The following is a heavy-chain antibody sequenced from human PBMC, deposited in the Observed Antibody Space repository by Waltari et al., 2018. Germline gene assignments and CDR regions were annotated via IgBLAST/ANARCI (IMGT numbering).Heavy chain of an antibody. CDR1: GFTFRAYW. V-gene: IGHV3-74*01. CDR3: ARLSRHLDHTLDL. CDR2: ITPDGVTK. Sequence: EVQLMESGGRSVQIGGSLTLSCAASGFTFRAYWMHGVRQAPGKGLLWVSHITPDGVTKSHADAVRGRFTISRDNAKQTLYLQMNSLRADDTAVYYCARLSRHLDHTLDLWGQGTTVTVSS. J-gene: IGHJ6*02.